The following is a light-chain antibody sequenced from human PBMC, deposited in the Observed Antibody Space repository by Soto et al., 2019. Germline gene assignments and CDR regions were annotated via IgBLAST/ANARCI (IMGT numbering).Light chain of an antibody. V-gene: IGKV1-5*03. CDR2: KAS. CDR1: QSINNW. J-gene: IGKJ1*01. CDR3: QQYNSYPWT. Sequence: DIQMTQSPSTLSASVVDIVTITCRASQSINNWLAWYQQKPGKAPKLLIYKASSLESGVPSRFSGSGSGTEFTLTISSLQPDDFATYYCQQYNSYPWTFGQGTKVDIK.